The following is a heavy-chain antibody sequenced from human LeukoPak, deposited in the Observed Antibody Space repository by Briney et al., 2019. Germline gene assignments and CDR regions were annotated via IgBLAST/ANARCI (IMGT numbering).Heavy chain of an antibody. Sequence: GRSLRLSCAASGFTFSSYAMHWVRQAPGKGLEWVAVISYDGSNKYYADSVKGRFTISRDNSKNTLYLQMNSLRAEDTAVYYCGTVTTGYWGQGTPVTVSS. D-gene: IGHD4-17*01. CDR1: GFTFSSYA. V-gene: IGHV3-30-3*01. CDR2: ISYDGSNK. CDR3: GTVTTGY. J-gene: IGHJ4*02.